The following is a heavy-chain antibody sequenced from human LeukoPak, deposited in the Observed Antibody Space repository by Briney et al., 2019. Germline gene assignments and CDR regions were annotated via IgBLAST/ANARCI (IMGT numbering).Heavy chain of an antibody. CDR1: GYSFTAYY. V-gene: IGHV1-2*02. J-gene: IGHJ3*02. D-gene: IGHD6-19*01. CDR3: ARGGSGWDRAFDI. CDR2: INPYSGDT. Sequence: GASVKVSCETSGYSFTAYYIHWVRQAPGQGLEWMGWINPYSGDTKYTQHFQGRVTMTRDTSITTAYMELIRLRSDDTALYYCARGGSGWDRAFDIWGQGTTVTVSS.